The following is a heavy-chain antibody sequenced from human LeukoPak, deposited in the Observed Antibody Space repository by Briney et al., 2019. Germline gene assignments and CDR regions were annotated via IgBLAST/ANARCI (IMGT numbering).Heavy chain of an antibody. Sequence: AASVKVSCKASGVTFSKYAFSWVRQAPGQGLEWMGGIIFGTSNYSQRFQGRVTITADESTSTAFMELNSLRSEDTAVYYCARAEYYGSARYTDYYYGMDVWGQGTTVTVSS. J-gene: IGHJ6*02. CDR2: IIFGTS. V-gene: IGHV1-69*13. CDR1: GVTFSKYA. CDR3: ARAEYYGSARYTDYYYGMDV. D-gene: IGHD3-10*01.